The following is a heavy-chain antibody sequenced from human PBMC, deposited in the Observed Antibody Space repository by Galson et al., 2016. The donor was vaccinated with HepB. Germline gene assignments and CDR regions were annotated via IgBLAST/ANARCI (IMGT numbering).Heavy chain of an antibody. D-gene: IGHD2-2*01. V-gene: IGHV3-73*01. Sequence: SLRLSCAASGFTFRDSALHWVRQAPGRGLEWVARIRSRGNNYATVYAESGKGRFTMSRDDSKSTTYLEMTNLKAEDTAVYYCTRARYCSSVSCYDLDVWGQGTAVTVSS. CDR1: GFTFRDSA. CDR3: TRARYCSSVSCYDLDV. J-gene: IGHJ6*02. CDR2: IRSRGNNYAT.